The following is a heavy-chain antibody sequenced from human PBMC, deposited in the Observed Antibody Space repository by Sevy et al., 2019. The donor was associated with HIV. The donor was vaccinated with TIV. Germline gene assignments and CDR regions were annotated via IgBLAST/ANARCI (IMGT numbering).Heavy chain of an antibody. CDR1: GFTFSSYA. CDR3: AKDLRAAANAEYFQH. V-gene: IGHV3-23*01. Sequence: GGSLRLSCAASGFTFSSYAMSWVRQAPGTGLEWVSGISGSGGSTYYADSVKGRFTISRDNSKNTLYLQMNSLRAEDTAVYYCAKDLRAAANAEYFQHWGQRTLVTVSS. J-gene: IGHJ1*01. CDR2: ISGSGGST. D-gene: IGHD2-2*01.